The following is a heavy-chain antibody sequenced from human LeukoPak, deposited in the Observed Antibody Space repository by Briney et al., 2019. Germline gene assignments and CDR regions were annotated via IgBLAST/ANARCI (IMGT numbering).Heavy chain of an antibody. Sequence: PGGSLRLSCAASGFTVSSDYMNWVRQAPGKVLEWVSVIQSGGTTYYADSVKGRFTISRDNAKNSLYLQMNSLRAEDTAVYYCARDLEVAAPVFDYWGQGTLVTVSS. CDR3: ARDLEVAAPVFDY. V-gene: IGHV3-53*05. J-gene: IGHJ4*02. D-gene: IGHD6-13*01. CDR1: GFTVSSDY. CDR2: IQSGGTT.